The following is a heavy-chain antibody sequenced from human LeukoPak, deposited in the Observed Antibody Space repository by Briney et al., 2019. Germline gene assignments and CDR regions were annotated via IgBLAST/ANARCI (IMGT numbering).Heavy chain of an antibody. CDR1: GGSISKFY. J-gene: IGHJ4*02. CDR3: VRDRELFY. CDR2: IYYSGST. V-gene: IGHV4-59*01. D-gene: IGHD1-7*01. Sequence: PSETLSLTCTVSGGSISKFYWSWIRQPPGKGLEWIGYIYYSGSTNYNPSLKSRVTISADTSKNQFSLKLSSVTAADTAVYYCVRDRELFYWGQGTLVTVSS.